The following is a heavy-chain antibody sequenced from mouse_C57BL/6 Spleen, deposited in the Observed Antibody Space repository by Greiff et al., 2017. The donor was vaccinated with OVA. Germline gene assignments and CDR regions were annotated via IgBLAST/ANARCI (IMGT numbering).Heavy chain of an antibody. V-gene: IGHV1-52*01. J-gene: IGHJ2*01. CDR1: GYTFTSYW. Sequence: QVQLQQPGAELVRPGSSVKLSCKASGYTFTSYWMQWVKQRPIQGLEWIGNIDPSDSETHYNQKFKDKATLTVDKSSSTAYMQLSSLTSEDSAVYYCARALYDGYPYYFDYWGQVTTLTVSS. D-gene: IGHD2-3*01. CDR3: ARALYDGYPYYFDY. CDR2: IDPSDSET.